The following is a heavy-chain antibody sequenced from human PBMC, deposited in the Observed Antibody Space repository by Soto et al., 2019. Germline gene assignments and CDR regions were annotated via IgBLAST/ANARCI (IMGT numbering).Heavy chain of an antibody. V-gene: IGHV5-51*01. J-gene: IGHJ3*02. CDR3: ARQLDRSGYYWVI. D-gene: IGHD3-22*01. CDR2: IYPGDSDT. CDR1: GYSFTSYW. Sequence: GESLKISCKGSGYSFTSYWIGWVRQMPGKGLEWMGIIYPGDSDTRYSPSFQGQVTISADKSISTVYLQWSSLKASDTAMYYWARQLDRSGYYWVIWGQGTMLTVSS.